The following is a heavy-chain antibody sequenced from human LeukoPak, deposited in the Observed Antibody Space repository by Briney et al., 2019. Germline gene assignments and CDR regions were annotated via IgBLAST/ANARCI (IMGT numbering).Heavy chain of an antibody. V-gene: IGHV3-23*01. CDR2: ISGSGGST. Sequence: QSGGSLRLSCAASGFTFSSYAMSWVRQAPGKGLEWVSAISGSGGSTYYADSVKGRFTISRDNSKNTLYLQMNSLRAEDTAVYYCAKDPGGPTYYYDSSGYVYWGQGTLVTVSS. J-gene: IGHJ4*02. D-gene: IGHD3-22*01. CDR1: GFTFSSYA. CDR3: AKDPGGPTYYYDSSGYVY.